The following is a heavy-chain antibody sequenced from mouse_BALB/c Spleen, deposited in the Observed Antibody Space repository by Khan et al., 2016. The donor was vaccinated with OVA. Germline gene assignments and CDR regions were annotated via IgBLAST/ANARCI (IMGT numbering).Heavy chain of an antibody. Sequence: QVQLQQSGAELARAGASVKLSCKATGYTFTDFYINWVKQRTGQGLEWIGEIYPGSDNTYYNEKFKGKATLTADKSSSTAFMQLSSLTSEDSAVYFCARSGLGSFAYWGQGTLVTVSA. V-gene: IGHV1-77*01. D-gene: IGHD2-2*01. CDR3: ARSGLGSFAY. J-gene: IGHJ3*01. CDR1: GYTFTDFY. CDR2: IYPGSDNT.